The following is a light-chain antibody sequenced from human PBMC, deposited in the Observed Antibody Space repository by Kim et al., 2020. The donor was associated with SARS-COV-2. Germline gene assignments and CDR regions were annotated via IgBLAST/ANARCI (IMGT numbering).Light chain of an antibody. J-gene: IGLJ1*01. Sequence: TVTHACTLSSGGIASINVHWYQKRPRSAPTTVIYEDNQRPSGVLDRFSGSIDSSSNSASLTISGLKTEDEADYYCQSYDSAYVFGTGTKVTVL. CDR1: SGGIASIN. CDR3: QSYDSAYV. CDR2: EDN. V-gene: IGLV6-57*03.